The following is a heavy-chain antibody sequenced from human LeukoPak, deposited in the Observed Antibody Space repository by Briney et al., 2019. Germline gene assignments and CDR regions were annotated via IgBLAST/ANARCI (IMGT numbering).Heavy chain of an antibody. CDR3: AKGAGGYYYYYYMDV. CDR1: GFTFSSYW. D-gene: IGHD2-15*01. V-gene: IGHV3-7*01. CDR2: IKQDGSEK. J-gene: IGHJ6*03. Sequence: GGSLRLSCAASGFTFSSYWMSWVRQAPGKGLEWVANIKQDGSEKYYVDSVKGRFTISRDNAKNSLYLQMSSLRAEDTAVYYCAKGAGGYYYYYYMDVWGKGTTVTISS.